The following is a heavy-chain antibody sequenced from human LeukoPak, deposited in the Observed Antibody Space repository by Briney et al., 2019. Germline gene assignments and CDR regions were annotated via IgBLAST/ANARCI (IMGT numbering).Heavy chain of an antibody. Sequence: SETLSLTCTVSGGSISSSSYYWGWIRQPPGKGLEWIGSIYYSRSTYYNPSLKSRVTISVDTSKNQFSLKLSSVTAADTAVYYCARKYYDFWSGYLPLYYYYGMDVWGQGTTVTVSS. CDR2: IYYSRST. CDR3: ARKYYDFWSGYLPLYYYYGMDV. D-gene: IGHD3-3*01. CDR1: GGSISSSSYY. V-gene: IGHV4-39*01. J-gene: IGHJ6*02.